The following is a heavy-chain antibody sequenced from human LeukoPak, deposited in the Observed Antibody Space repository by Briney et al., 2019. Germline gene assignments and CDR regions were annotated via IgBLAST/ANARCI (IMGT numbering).Heavy chain of an antibody. V-gene: IGHV3-7*01. CDR3: ARYDFSRFDY. CDR1: GFTFSSYG. Sequence: GGSLRLSCAASGFTFSSYGMHWVRQAPGKGLEWVANIKQDGSEKYYVDSVKGRFTISRDNAKNSLYLQMNSLRAEDTAVYYCARYDFSRFDYWGQGTLVTVSS. J-gene: IGHJ4*02. CDR2: IKQDGSEK. D-gene: IGHD3-3*01.